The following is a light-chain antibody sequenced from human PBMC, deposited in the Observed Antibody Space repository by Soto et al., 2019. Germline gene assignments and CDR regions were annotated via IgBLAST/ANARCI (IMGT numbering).Light chain of an antibody. CDR1: TGAVTSGHF. J-gene: IGLJ3*02. CDR3: LLSYSGARV. CDR2: DKN. Sequence: QAVVTQEPSLTVSPGGTVTLTCGSSTGAVTSGHFPYWFQQKPGQAPRTLIYDKNNKHSWTPARFSGSLLGGKAALTLSGAQPEDEAEYYCLLSYSGARVFGGGTKLTVL. V-gene: IGLV7-46*01.